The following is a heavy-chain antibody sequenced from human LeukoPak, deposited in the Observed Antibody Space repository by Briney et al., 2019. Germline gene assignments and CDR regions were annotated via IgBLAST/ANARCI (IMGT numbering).Heavy chain of an antibody. J-gene: IGHJ4*02. CDR3: ARAPATVPVGVFDY. Sequence: PSETLSLTCTVSGGSISSSSYYWGWIRQPPGKGLEWIGSIYYSGSTYYNPSLKSRVTISVDTSKNQFSLKLSSVTAADTAVYYCARAPATVPVGVFDYWGQGTLVTVSS. CDR1: GGSISSSSYY. CDR2: IYYSGST. V-gene: IGHV4-39*07. D-gene: IGHD5-18*01.